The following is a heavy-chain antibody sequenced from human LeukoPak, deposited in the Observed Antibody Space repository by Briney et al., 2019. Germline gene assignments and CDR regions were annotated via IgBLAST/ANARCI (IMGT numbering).Heavy chain of an antibody. CDR2: IYSGGST. V-gene: IGHV3-53*01. Sequence: PGGSLRLSCAASGFTVSSNYMSWVRQAPGKGLEWVSVIYSGGSTYYADSVKGRFTISRDNSKNTLYLQMNSLRAEDTAVYYCARVEMATMSKDYWDQGTLVTVSS. CDR3: ARVEMATMSKDY. CDR1: GFTVSSNY. J-gene: IGHJ4*02. D-gene: IGHD5-24*01.